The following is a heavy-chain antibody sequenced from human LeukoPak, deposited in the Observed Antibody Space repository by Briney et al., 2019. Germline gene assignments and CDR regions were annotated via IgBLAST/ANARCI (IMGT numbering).Heavy chain of an antibody. Sequence: GGSLRLSCAASGFSFRSSAMHWVRQAPGKGLEWMAFMRSDGSDEHYADSVKGRFTISRDNSHNSLYLQMNSLRAEDTAVYYCAREAYLDSSGYYGNAFDIWGQGTMVTVSP. CDR2: MRSDGSDE. J-gene: IGHJ3*02. CDR1: GFSFRSSA. D-gene: IGHD3-22*01. V-gene: IGHV3-30*02. CDR3: AREAYLDSSGYYGNAFDI.